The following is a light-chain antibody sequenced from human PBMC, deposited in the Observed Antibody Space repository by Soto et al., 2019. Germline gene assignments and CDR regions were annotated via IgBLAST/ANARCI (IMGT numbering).Light chain of an antibody. V-gene: IGKV3-20*01. CDR3: QQYDNFLT. J-gene: IGKJ4*01. CDR2: DAS. Sequence: EIVLTQSPVTLSLSPGERATLSCRASQSVSSSYLAWYQQEPGQAPRLLIYDASRRATGIPDRFSGSESGTDFTLTISRLEPEDFAVYYCQQYDNFLTFGGGTKVDIK. CDR1: QSVSSSY.